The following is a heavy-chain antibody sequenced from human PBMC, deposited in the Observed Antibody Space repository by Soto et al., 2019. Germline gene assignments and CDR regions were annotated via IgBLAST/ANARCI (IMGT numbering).Heavy chain of an antibody. V-gene: IGHV4-34*01. CDR2: MSHSGRT. CDR3: ARVERGTATTVVDAFDI. D-gene: IGHD1-1*01. CDR1: GGFVTSGSYY. J-gene: IGHJ3*02. Sequence: QVQLQQWGAGLMKPSETLSLTCAVYGGFVTSGSYYWSWIRQPPGKGLEWIGEMSHSGRTHFNPSVKRRVTISVDTSKNQFTLKMSSVTAADTALYYCARVERGTATTVVDAFDIWGPGTMVTVSS.